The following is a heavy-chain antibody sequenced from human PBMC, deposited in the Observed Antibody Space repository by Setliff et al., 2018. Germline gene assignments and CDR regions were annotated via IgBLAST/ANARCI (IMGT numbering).Heavy chain of an antibody. CDR1: GFTFSNAW. Sequence: GSLRLSCAASGFTFSNAWMSWVRQAPGKGLEWVSVISGSGGSTYYADSMKGRFTISRDNSKNTLYLQMNSLRAEDTAVYYCARDFGPSKNYNFWSGYVDYWGQGTLVTVSS. V-gene: IGHV3-23*01. D-gene: IGHD3-3*01. J-gene: IGHJ4*02. CDR3: ARDFGPSKNYNFWSGYVDY. CDR2: ISGSGGST.